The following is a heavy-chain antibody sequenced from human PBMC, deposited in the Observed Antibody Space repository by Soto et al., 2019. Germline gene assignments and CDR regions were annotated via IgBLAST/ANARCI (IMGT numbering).Heavy chain of an antibody. CDR1: GGSISSSRW. D-gene: IGHD2-21*01. V-gene: IGHV4-4*02. Sequence: QVQLQESGPGLVKPSGTLSLTCTVSGGSISSSRWWTWLRQSPEKGLEWIGEFYHAGIPNYNPSFQSRVTISADNSKNFCARRLTSLTAADTAIYYCARASSFRGDFDFWGRGTAVTVSS. CDR2: FYHAGIP. J-gene: IGHJ3*01. CDR3: ARASSFRGDFDF.